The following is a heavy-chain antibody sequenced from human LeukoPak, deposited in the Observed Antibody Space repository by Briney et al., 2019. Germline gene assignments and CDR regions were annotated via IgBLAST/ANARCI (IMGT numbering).Heavy chain of an antibody. D-gene: IGHD2-21*01. V-gene: IGHV4-4*09. CDR2: IYTTGIT. CDR1: GGSISSTY. Sequence: PSETLSLTCTVSGGSISSTYWNWIRQPPGKGLEWIGYIYTTGITNYNPSLMSRVTISVDTSKNQFSLKLTSVTAADTAVYYCARLSWAGDNYYYYMDVWGKGTTVTVSS. J-gene: IGHJ6*03. CDR3: ARLSWAGDNYYYYMDV.